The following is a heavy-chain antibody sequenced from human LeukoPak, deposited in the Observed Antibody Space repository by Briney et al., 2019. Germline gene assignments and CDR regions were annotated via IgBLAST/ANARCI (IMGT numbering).Heavy chain of an antibody. CDR3: AKGPGWLLSKRYFDY. D-gene: IGHD3-22*01. CDR1: GFTFENDA. V-gene: IGHV3-9*01. CDR2: VSWDSGSI. Sequence: PGGSLRLSCAASGFTFENDAMHWVRQAPGGGLEWVSSVSWDSGSIAYADSVKGRFSISRDNAKNSPYLEMSSLRAEDTALYYCAKGPGWLLSKRYFDYWGQGTPVIVSS. J-gene: IGHJ4*02.